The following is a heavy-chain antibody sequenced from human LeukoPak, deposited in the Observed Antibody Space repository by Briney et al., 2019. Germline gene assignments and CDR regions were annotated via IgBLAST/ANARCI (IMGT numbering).Heavy chain of an antibody. CDR3: ARDYGDYVDYYGMDV. V-gene: IGHV4-39*01. CDR2: IYYSGST. J-gene: IGHJ6*02. Sequence: SETLSLTCTVSGGSISSSSYYWGWIRQPPGKGLAWIGSIYYSGSTYYNPSLKSRVTISVDTSKNQFSLKLSSVTAADTAVYYCARDYGDYVDYYGMDVWGQGTTVTVSS. CDR1: GGSISSSSYY. D-gene: IGHD4-17*01.